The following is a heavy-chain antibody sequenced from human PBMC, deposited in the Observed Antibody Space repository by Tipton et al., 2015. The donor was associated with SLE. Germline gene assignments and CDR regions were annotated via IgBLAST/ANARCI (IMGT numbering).Heavy chain of an antibody. Sequence: SLRLSCVASGFTFSKFGIHWIRQAPGKGLEWVSFIRDDGSSTYYAASVKGRFTISRDNSKKTLSLEMNSLRAEDTAVYYCARGGYSSGRGWFDPWGQGTLVTVSS. CDR3: ARGGYSSGRGWFDP. V-gene: IGHV3-30*02. J-gene: IGHJ5*02. D-gene: IGHD6-19*01. CDR2: IRDDGSST. CDR1: GFTFSKFG.